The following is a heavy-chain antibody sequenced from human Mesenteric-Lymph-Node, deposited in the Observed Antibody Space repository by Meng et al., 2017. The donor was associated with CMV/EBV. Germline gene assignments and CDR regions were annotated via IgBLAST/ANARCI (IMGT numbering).Heavy chain of an antibody. J-gene: IGHJ3*02. Sequence: GSLRLSCTVSGGSVSSGRYYWSWIRQPPGKGLEWIGYIYYSGSTNYNPSLKSRVTISVDTSKNQFSLKLSSVTAADTAVYYCARFDGVVIWPDDAFDIWGQGTMVTVSS. CDR2: IYYSGST. CDR1: GGSVSSGRYY. CDR3: ARFDGVVIWPDDAFDI. D-gene: IGHD3-3*01. V-gene: IGHV4-61*01.